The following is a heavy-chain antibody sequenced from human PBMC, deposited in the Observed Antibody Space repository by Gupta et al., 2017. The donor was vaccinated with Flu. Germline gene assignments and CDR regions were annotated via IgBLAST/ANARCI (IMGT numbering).Heavy chain of an antibody. CDR2: ISSSASST. J-gene: IGHJ4*02. D-gene: IGHD6-19*01. V-gene: IGHV3-64D*06. CDR1: GFVFSNYA. Sequence: EVQLVESGGGLVQPGGSLRLSCSASGFVFSNYAIHWVRQAPGKGLEYVSTISSSASSTYYAGSVKGRFTISRDNSKNTVYLQMSSLRGEDTAVYYGVKDHSGWDAAYYFDYWGQGTRVTVSS. CDR3: VKDHSGWDAAYYFDY.